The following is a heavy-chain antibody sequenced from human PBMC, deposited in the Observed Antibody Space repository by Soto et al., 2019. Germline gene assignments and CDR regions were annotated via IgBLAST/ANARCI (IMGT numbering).Heavy chain of an antibody. CDR1: GFTVSSYD. V-gene: IGHV3-13*01. CDR3: AKDLVGSTPY. CDR2: ITTTDDT. Sequence: EVQLVESGGGLVQPGGSLRLSCAASGFTVSSYDMHWVRQAAGKTLEWVSGITTTDDTYYADSVKGRFTISRENAKNSLYLHMNSLRAGDTAAYYCAKDLVGSTPYWGQGTLVTVSS. J-gene: IGHJ4*02. D-gene: IGHD1-26*01.